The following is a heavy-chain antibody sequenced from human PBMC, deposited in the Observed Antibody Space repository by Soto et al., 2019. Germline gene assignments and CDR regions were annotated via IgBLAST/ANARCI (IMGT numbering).Heavy chain of an antibody. CDR1: GYTFSTYA. Sequence: QVQLVQSGAEERKPGASVKVSCKASGYTFSTYAMHWVRRAPGQSLEWMGWFNGGNGNIKYSQKFEGRVTITTDTAATTVYMELNMLRSEDTAVDYCARGNVRGGCLDFWGQGTLVSVSS. J-gene: IGHJ4*02. CDR2: FNGGNGNI. D-gene: IGHD3-10*01. CDR3: ARGNVRGGCLDF. V-gene: IGHV1-3*05.